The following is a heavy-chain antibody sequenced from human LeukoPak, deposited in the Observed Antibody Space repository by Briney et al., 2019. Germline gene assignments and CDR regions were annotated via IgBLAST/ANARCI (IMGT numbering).Heavy chain of an antibody. Sequence: SETLSLTCAVSGYSISSGYYWGWIRQPPGKGLEWIGSIYHSGCTYYNPSLKSRVTISVDTSKNQFSLKLSSVTAADTAVYYCATHDYGDSYYYYMDVWGKGTTVTVSS. CDR1: GYSISSGYY. D-gene: IGHD4-17*01. J-gene: IGHJ6*03. CDR3: ATHDYGDSYYYYMDV. CDR2: IYHSGCT. V-gene: IGHV4-38-2*01.